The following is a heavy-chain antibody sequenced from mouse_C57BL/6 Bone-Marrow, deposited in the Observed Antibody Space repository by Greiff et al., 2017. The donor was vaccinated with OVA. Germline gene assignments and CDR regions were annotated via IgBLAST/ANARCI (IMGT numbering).Heavy chain of an antibody. J-gene: IGHJ4*01. V-gene: IGHV5-15*01. CDR3: SRQTGYAMDY. CDR1: GFTFSDYG. CDR2: IRNLAYSI. Sequence: EVMLVESGGGLVQPGGSLKLSCAASGFTFSDYGMAWVRQAPRKGPEWVAFIRNLAYSIYYADSVTGRFTISRENATNTLDLEMSSLRSEDTAMYYCSRQTGYAMDYWGQGTSVTVSS.